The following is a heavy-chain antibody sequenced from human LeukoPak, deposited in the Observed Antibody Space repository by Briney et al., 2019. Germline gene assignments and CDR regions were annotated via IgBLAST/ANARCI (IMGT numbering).Heavy chain of an antibody. CDR2: INPNSGGT. CDR1: AFRFTAYY. J-gene: IGHJ4*02. D-gene: IGHD3-10*01. CDR3: ARVIGFGELSLGY. Sequence: GASVTVSFTASAFRFTAYYIHWVRHAPGQGLEWVGWINPNSGGTNYAQKFQGRVTMTRDTSISTVYMELSRLRSDDTAVYYCARVIGFGELSLGYWGQGTLVTVSS. V-gene: IGHV1-2*02.